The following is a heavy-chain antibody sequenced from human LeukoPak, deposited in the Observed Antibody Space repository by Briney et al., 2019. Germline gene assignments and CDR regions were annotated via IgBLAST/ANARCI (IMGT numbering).Heavy chain of an antibody. V-gene: IGHV4-61*02. CDR1: GGSLSSGSYY. CDR2: IYTSGSS. Sequence: SQTLSLTCTVSGGSLSSGSYYWSWVRQPAGKGLEWIGRIYTSGSSKYNPSLKSRVTISVDTSKNQFSLKLSSVTVADTAVYYCARGNGYCSSTSCPHWFDPWGQGTLVTVSS. CDR3: ARGNGYCSSTSCPHWFDP. D-gene: IGHD2-2*01. J-gene: IGHJ5*02.